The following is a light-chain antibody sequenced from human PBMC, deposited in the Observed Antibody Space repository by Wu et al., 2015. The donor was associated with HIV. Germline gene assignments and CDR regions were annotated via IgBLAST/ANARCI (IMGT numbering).Light chain of an antibody. Sequence: EIVLTQSPGTLSFSPGERATLSCRASQSVSSSYLAWYQQKPGQAPRLLIYDASTRATGIPDRFSGSGSGTDFTLTISRLEPEDFAVYYCQQYGSSPALYSFGQGTKLEI. CDR1: QSVSSSY. V-gene: IGKV3-20*01. J-gene: IGKJ2*03. CDR2: DAS. CDR3: QQYGSSPALYS.